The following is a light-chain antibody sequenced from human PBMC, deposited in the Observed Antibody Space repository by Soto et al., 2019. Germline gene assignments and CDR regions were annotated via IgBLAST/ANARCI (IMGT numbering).Light chain of an antibody. Sequence: LTECRGTRSLSPGEGGTLCWGAGESVTSNSLAWFQQKPGQAPRLLIYGASSRATGIPDRFSGSGSGTDFTLTISTLEPEDSAVYYRQHHGHSRNTFAQGTRLEIK. J-gene: IGKJ5*01. CDR1: ESVTSNS. CDR2: GAS. CDR3: QHHGHSRNT. V-gene: IGKV3-20*01.